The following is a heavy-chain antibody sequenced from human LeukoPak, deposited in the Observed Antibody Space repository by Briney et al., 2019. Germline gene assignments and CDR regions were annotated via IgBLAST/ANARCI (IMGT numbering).Heavy chain of an antibody. D-gene: IGHD2-2*01. V-gene: IGHV3-23*01. Sequence: GGSLRLSCAASGFTFSNYAMTWVRDAPGKGLEWVSTIGGSGYATFYADSVKGRFTISRDNSKNTLYLQMSSLTVEDTAVYYCPKDTAPALRRDYFDPWGQGALVTVPS. CDR3: PKDTAPALRRDYFDP. CDR2: IGGSGYAT. J-gene: IGHJ5*02. CDR1: GFTFSNYA.